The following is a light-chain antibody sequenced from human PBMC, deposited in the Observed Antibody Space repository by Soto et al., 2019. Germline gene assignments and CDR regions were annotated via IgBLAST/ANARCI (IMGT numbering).Light chain of an antibody. J-gene: IGLJ1*01. CDR2: EVS. CDR3: SSYAGSNNYV. Sequence: QSALTQPPSASGSPGQSVTISCTGTSRDVGGYNYVSWYQQHPGKAPKLMIYEVSKRPSGVPDRFSDSKSGNTASLTVSGLQAEDEADYYCSSYAGSNNYVFGTGTKVTVL. V-gene: IGLV2-8*01. CDR1: SRDVGGYNY.